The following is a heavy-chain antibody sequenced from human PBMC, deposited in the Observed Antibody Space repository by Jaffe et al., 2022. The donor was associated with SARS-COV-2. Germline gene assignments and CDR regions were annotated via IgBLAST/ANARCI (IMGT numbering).Heavy chain of an antibody. V-gene: IGHV3-15*01. Sequence: EVQLVESGGGLVKPGGSLRLSCAASGFTFSNAWMSWVRQAPGKGLEWVGRIKSKTDGGTTDYAAPVKGRFTISRDDSKNTLYLQMNSLKTEDTAVYYCTTVVVVVAATFANDYWGQGTLVTVSS. J-gene: IGHJ4*02. CDR2: IKSKTDGGTT. D-gene: IGHD2-15*01. CDR1: GFTFSNAW. CDR3: TTVVVVVAATFANDY.